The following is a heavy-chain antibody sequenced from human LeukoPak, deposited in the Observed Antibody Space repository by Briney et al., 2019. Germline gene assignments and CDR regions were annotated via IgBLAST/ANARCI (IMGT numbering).Heavy chain of an antibody. CDR2: LKQDGSAK. V-gene: IGHV3-7*01. Sequence: GSLRLSCAASGFTFSSDWMNWVRQAPGKGLEWVAALKQDGSAKYYLDSVKGRFTISRDNAKNSLYLQMNSLRAEDTAVYYCARYGNLGYWGQGTLVTVSS. D-gene: IGHD1-26*01. CDR1: GFTFSSDW. J-gene: IGHJ4*02. CDR3: ARYGNLGY.